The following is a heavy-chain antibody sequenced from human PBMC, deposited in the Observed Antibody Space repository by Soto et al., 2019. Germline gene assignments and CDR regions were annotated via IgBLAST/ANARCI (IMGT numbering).Heavy chain of an antibody. J-gene: IGHJ4*02. CDR1: GGTFSSYA. Sequence: GASVKVSCKASGGTFSSYAISWVRQAPGQGLEWVGGIIPIFGTANYAQKFQGRVTITADESTSTAYMELSSLRSEDTAVYYCAKDYRIVVVVAAHFDYWGQGTLVTVSS. V-gene: IGHV1-69*13. D-gene: IGHD2-15*01. CDR3: AKDYRIVVVVAAHFDY. CDR2: IIPIFGTA.